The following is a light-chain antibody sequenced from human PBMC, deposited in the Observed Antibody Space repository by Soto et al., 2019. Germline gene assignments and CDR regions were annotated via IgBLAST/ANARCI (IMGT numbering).Light chain of an antibody. J-gene: IGLJ1*01. CDR2: DVS. CDR3: CSYAGGYTHNV. Sequence: QAVVTQPPSVSGSPGQSVTISCTGTRSDVGAYNYVSWYQQHPGKAPKLMICDVSQRPSGVPDRFSGSKSGNTASLTISGLQAEDEADYFCCSYAGGYTHNVFGTGTKVTVL. CDR1: RSDVGAYNY. V-gene: IGLV2-11*01.